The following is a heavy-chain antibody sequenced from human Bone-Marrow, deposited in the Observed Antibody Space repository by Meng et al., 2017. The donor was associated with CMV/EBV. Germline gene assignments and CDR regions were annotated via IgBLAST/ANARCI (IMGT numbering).Heavy chain of an antibody. CDR3: ARGAILGWDLLPDFDY. J-gene: IGHJ4*02. CDR1: GYAFTSYG. D-gene: IGHD3-3*02. V-gene: IGHV1-18*01. CDR2: INAYNRNK. Sequence: ASGKVSCKASGYAFTSYGISWVRQAPGQGLEWMGWINAYNRNKNYAQKFRGRVTMTTDTSTSTAYMELRSLRSDDTAVYYCARGAILGWDLLPDFDYWGQGTLVTVSS.